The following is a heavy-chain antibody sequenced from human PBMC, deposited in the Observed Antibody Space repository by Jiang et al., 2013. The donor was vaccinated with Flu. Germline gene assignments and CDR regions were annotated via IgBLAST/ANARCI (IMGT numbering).Heavy chain of an antibody. CDR1: SGSISSHY. J-gene: IGHJ6*01. CDR3: ARSYCGGDCYSMFGYSYYGMDV. D-gene: IGHD2-21*02. CDR2: IHNSGTT. Sequence: GSGLVKPSETLSLTCTVSSGSISSHYWSWIRQPPGKGLEWIGYIHNSGTTNYNPSLKSRVTISIDTSTNQFSLKLISVTAPDTAVYYCARSYCGGDCYSMFGYSYYGMDVWGPRDHG. V-gene: IGHV4-59*08.